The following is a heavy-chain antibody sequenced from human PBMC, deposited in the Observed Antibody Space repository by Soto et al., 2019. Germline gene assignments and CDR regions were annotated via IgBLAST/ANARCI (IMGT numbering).Heavy chain of an antibody. V-gene: IGHV3-30*03. CDR1: GVTLSNFG. D-gene: IGHD3-10*01. J-gene: IGHJ4*02. CDR2: ISRDGSTM. Sequence: QVQLVESGGGVVQPGRSLRLSCAASGVTLSNFGMHWVRHAPGKGLEWVAVISRDGSTMFYADSVKGRFTISRDSSRNTLYLQMNSLRAEDTAVYHCVGQVASGYWGQGTLVTVSS. CDR3: VGQVASGY.